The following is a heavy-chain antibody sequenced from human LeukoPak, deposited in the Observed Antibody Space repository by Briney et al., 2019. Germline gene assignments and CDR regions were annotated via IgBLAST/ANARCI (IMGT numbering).Heavy chain of an antibody. V-gene: IGHV3-21*01. CDR2: ISSSSSYI. CDR1: GFTFSSYS. Sequence: GGSLRLSCAASGFTFSSYSMNWARQAPGKGLEWVSSISSSSSYIYYADSVKGRFTISRDNAKNSLYLQMNSLRAEDTAVYYCAREGGYSYGWYFDYWGQGTLVTVSS. CDR3: AREGGYSYGWYFDY. J-gene: IGHJ4*02. D-gene: IGHD5-18*01.